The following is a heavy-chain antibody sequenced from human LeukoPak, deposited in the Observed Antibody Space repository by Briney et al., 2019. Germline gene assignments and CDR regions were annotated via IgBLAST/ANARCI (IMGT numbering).Heavy chain of an antibody. CDR2: ISGSGGST. Sequence: GGSLRLSCAASGFTFSSYAMSWVRQAPGKGLEWVSAISGSGGSTYHADSVKGRFTISRDNSKNTLYLQMNSLRAEDTAVYYCTLFKITSGIAAVEHYFDYWGQGTLVTVSS. CDR1: GFTFSSYA. V-gene: IGHV3-23*01. J-gene: IGHJ4*02. D-gene: IGHD6-13*01. CDR3: TLFKITSGIAAVEHYFDY.